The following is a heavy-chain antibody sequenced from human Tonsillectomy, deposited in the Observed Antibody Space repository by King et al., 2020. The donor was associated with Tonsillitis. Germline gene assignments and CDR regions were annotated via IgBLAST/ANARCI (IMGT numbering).Heavy chain of an antibody. D-gene: IGHD4-17*01. Sequence: VQLVESGGGLVKPGGSLRLSCAASGFTFSSYSMNWVRQAPGKGLEWVSSISSSSSYIYYADSVKGRFTISRDNAKNSPYLQMNSLRAEDTAVYYCARDRDYGDLDAFDIWGQGTMVTVSS. V-gene: IGHV3-21*01. CDR3: ARDRDYGDLDAFDI. CDR1: GFTFSSYS. CDR2: ISSSSSYI. J-gene: IGHJ3*02.